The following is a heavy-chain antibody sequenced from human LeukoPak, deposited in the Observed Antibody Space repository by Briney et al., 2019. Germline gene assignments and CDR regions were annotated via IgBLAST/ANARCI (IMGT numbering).Heavy chain of an antibody. D-gene: IGHD3-3*01. CDR1: GGTFSSYA. CDR2: IIPIFGTA. J-gene: IGHJ5*02. CDR3: ARDLVTIFGVVTPSNWFDP. V-gene: IGHV1-69*05. Sequence: KVSCKASGGTFSSYAISWVRQAPGQGLEWMGGIIPIFGTANYAQKFQGRVTITTDESTSTAYMELSSLRSEDTAVYYCARDLVTIFGVVTPSNWFDPWGQGTLVTVSS.